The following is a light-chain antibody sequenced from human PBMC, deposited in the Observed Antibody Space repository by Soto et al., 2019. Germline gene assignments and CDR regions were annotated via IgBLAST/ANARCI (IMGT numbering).Light chain of an antibody. Sequence: QSALTQPASVSGSPGQSITISCTGTSSDVGDYDIVSGNQQYEGKAPKRMIYEVSNRPSGVSNRFSGSKSGNTASLTISGLQAEDEADYYCSSYRSSNTLLFGGGTKVTVL. CDR2: EVS. V-gene: IGLV2-14*01. CDR3: SSYRSSNTLL. CDR1: SSDVGDYDI. J-gene: IGLJ2*01.